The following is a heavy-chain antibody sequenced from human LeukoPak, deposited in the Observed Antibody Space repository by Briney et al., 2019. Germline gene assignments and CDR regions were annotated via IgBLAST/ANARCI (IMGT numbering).Heavy chain of an antibody. CDR1: GYTFTGYY. V-gene: IGHV1-2*02. Sequence: EASVKVSCKASGYTFTGYYIHWVRQAPGQGLEWMGGINPDSGSTKDAQKFQGRVSMTRDTSINTAYMELTRVRSDDTALYYCARGRHYDSDGYYAAFYFDYWGQETLVTVSS. CDR3: ARGRHYDSDGYYAAFYFDY. CDR2: INPDSGST. D-gene: IGHD3-22*01. J-gene: IGHJ4*02.